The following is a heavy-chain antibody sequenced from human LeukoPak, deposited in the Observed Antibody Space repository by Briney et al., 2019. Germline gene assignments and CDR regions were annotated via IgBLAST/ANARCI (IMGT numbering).Heavy chain of an antibody. CDR1: GGSISSSSYY. CDR2: IYYSGST. Sequence: PSETLSLTCTVSGGSISSSSYYWGWIRQPPGKGLEWIGSIYYSGSTYYNPSLKSRVTISVDTSKNQFSLKLSSVTAADTAVYYCTRDGGSSWYTPFGYYFDYWGQGTLVTVSS. CDR3: TRDGGSSWYTPFGYYFDY. D-gene: IGHD6-13*01. V-gene: IGHV4-39*07. J-gene: IGHJ4*02.